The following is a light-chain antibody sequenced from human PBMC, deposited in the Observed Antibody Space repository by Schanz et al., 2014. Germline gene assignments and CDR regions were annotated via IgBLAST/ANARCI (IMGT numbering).Light chain of an antibody. CDR1: RSGVGDLNY. J-gene: IGLJ2*01. Sequence: QSALTQPRSVSGSPGQSVSISCTGTRSGVGDLNYVSWYQQLPGKAPRLLIYDINKRPSGVPDRFSGSKSGNTASLTISGLQAEDEADYYCCSYAGTYSVVFGGGTKLTVL. V-gene: IGLV2-11*01. CDR3: CSYAGTYSVV. CDR2: DIN.